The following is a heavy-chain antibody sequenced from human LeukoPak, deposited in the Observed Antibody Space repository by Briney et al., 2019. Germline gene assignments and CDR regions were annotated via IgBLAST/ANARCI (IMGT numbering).Heavy chain of an antibody. CDR2: INPSGGST. J-gene: IGHJ5*02. Sequence: ASVKVSCKASGYTFTSYYMHWVRQAPRQGLEWMGIINPSGGSTSYAQKFQGRVTMTRDTSTGTVYMELSSLRSEDTAVYYCARSPRSSGWYGWWFDPWGQGTLVTVSS. CDR3: ARSPRSSGWYGWWFDP. CDR1: GYTFTSYY. V-gene: IGHV1-46*03. D-gene: IGHD6-19*01.